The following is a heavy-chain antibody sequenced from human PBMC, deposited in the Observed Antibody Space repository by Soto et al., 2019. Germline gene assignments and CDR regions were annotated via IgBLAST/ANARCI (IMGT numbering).Heavy chain of an antibody. CDR3: ARAPYSSGWPDS. Sequence: SETLSLTCTVSGGSFSSGVYFWSWIRQPPGKGLEWIGYISYSGSTKYNPSLESRVTISVDTSNKNFSLKLASVTAADTAVYYCARAPYSSGWPDSWGQGTLVTSPQ. CDR1: GGSFSSGVYF. D-gene: IGHD6-19*01. CDR2: ISYSGST. V-gene: IGHV4-61*03. J-gene: IGHJ4*02.